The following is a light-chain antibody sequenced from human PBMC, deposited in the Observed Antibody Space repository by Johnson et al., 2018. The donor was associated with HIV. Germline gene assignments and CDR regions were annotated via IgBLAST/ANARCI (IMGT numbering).Light chain of an antibody. V-gene: IGLV1-51*02. CDR1: SSNIGKNY. Sequence: QSVLTQPPSVSAAQGQKVTISCSGSSSNIGKNYVSWYQVLPGTAPKLLIYKNNERPSGIPDRFSGSKSGTSATLGITGLQTGDEADYYCGTWDTSLSAGGVFGTGTKVNVL. CDR2: KNN. CDR3: GTWDTSLSAGGV. J-gene: IGLJ1*01.